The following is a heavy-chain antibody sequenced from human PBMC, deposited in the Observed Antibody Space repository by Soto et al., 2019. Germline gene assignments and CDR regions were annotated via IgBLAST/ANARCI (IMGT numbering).Heavy chain of an antibody. CDR1: GYTFLNFG. D-gene: IGHD3-22*01. CDR3: ARGALGYDSRGEYLDY. CDR2: VSTYNGQT. V-gene: IGHV1-18*04. Sequence: QIQLVQSGADVKKPGASVKVSCKASGYTFLNFGISWVRQAPGQGLEWLGWVSTYNGQTKYAEKVQDRVTMTTDTTTSTAYMELRSLRSDDTAVYYCARGALGYDSRGEYLDYWGQGTLVTVSS. J-gene: IGHJ4*02.